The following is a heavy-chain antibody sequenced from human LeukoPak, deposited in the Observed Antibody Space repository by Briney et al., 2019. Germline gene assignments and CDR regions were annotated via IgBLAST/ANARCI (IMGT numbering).Heavy chain of an antibody. V-gene: IGHV4-34*01. CDR1: GGSFSGYY. CDR3: ARLITISGVVIPTHYGMDV. Sequence: PSETLSLTCAVYGGSFSGYYWNWIRQPPGEGLEWIGEINHSGSTNYNPSLKSRVTISVDTSKNQFSLKLSSVTAADTAVYYCARLITISGVVIPTHYGMDVWGQGTTVTVSS. D-gene: IGHD3-3*01. J-gene: IGHJ6*02. CDR2: INHSGST.